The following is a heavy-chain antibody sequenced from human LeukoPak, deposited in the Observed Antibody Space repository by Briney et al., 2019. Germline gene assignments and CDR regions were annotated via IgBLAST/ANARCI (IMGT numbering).Heavy chain of an antibody. CDR2: IYSGDST. D-gene: IGHD6-19*01. J-gene: IGHJ4*02. CDR1: GFTFSNFG. CDR3: ARADKSRGEQWLAYHFDS. V-gene: IGHV3-66*01. Sequence: PGGSLRLSCAASGFTFSNFGMSWVRQAPGKGLEWVSLIYSGDSTFYADSVKGRFTISRDNSKNTLYLQMNSLRAEDTAMYYCARADKSRGEQWLAYHFDSWGQGTLVTVSS.